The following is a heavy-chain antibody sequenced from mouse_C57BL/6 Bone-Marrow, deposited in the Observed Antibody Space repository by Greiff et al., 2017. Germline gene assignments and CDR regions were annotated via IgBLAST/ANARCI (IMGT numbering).Heavy chain of an antibody. D-gene: IGHD2-13*01. CDR3: ARKKIEIYYGDDYYAMDY. CDR1: GYTFTSYW. Sequence: QVQLQQPGAELVKPGASVKLSCKASGYTFTSYWMHWVKQRPGQGLEWIGMIHPNSGSTNYNEKFKSKATLTVDKSSSTAYMQHSSLTSEDSAVYYVARKKIEIYYGDDYYAMDYWGQGTSVTVTS. J-gene: IGHJ4*01. V-gene: IGHV1-64*01. CDR2: IHPNSGST.